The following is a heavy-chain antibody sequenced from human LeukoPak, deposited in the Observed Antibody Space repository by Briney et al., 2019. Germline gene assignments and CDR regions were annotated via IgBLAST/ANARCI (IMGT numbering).Heavy chain of an antibody. V-gene: IGHV3-23*01. D-gene: IGHD2/OR15-2a*01. CDR3: AKANFIRPFSDY. CDR2: ISGSGGST. Sequence: GGSLRLFCAASGFTFSSYAMSWVRQAPGKGLEWVSAISGSGGSTYYADSVKGRFTISRDNSKNTLYLQMNSLRAEDTAVYYCAKANFIRPFSDYWGQGTLVTVSS. CDR1: GFTFSSYA. J-gene: IGHJ4*02.